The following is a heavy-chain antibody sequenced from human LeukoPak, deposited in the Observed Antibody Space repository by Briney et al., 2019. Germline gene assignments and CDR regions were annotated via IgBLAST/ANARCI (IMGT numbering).Heavy chain of an antibody. Sequence: KPSETLSLTCTVSGGSISSSSYYWGWIRQPPGKGLEWIGSIYYSGSTYYNPSLKSRVTISADTSKNQFSLKLSSVTAADTAVYYCARTYDFWTRYDYWGQGTLVTVSS. D-gene: IGHD3-3*01. CDR3: ARTYDFWTRYDY. CDR1: GGSISSSSYY. V-gene: IGHV4-39*01. J-gene: IGHJ4*02. CDR2: IYYSGST.